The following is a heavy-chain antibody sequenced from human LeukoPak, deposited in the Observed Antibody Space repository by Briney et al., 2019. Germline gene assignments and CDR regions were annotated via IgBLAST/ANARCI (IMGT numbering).Heavy chain of an antibody. CDR1: GFVFSSYA. CDR2: ISGSGGVT. CDR3: ARDRHGDYSLDY. V-gene: IGHV3-23*01. D-gene: IGHD4-17*01. J-gene: IGHJ4*02. Sequence: AGGSLRLSCAASGFVFSSYAMNWVRQAPGKGLEWVSSISGSGGVTQYGDSVKGRFTISRDNSNNTMYLQMNSLRVEDTAIYYCARDRHGDYSLDYWGQGILVTVSS.